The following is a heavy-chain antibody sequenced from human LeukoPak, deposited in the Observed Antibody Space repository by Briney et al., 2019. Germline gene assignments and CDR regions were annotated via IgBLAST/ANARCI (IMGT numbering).Heavy chain of an antibody. CDR1: GGSISSYY. D-gene: IGHD4-17*01. J-gene: IGHJ4*02. CDR3: ARDPPRYGDYVDDY. V-gene: IGHV4-59*12. Sequence: SETLSLTCTVSGGSISSYYWSWIRQPPGKGLEWIGYIYYSGSTNYNPSLKSRVTISVDTSKNQFSLKPSSVTAADTAVYYCARDPPRYGDYVDDYWGQGTLVTVSS. CDR2: IYYSGST.